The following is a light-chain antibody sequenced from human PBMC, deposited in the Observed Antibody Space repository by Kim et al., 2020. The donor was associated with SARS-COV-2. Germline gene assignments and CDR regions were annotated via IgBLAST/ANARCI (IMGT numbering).Light chain of an antibody. CDR3: HQTYSTPQT. V-gene: IGKV1-39*01. J-gene: IGKJ1*01. Sequence: DIQLTQSPSSLSASVGDRVTITCRASQSISIYLNWYQQKPGKAPKLLMYAAASLQSGVPSRFSGSGSGTDFTLTISSLQPEDFATYYCHQTYSTPQTFGQGTKVDIK. CDR1: QSISIY. CDR2: AAA.